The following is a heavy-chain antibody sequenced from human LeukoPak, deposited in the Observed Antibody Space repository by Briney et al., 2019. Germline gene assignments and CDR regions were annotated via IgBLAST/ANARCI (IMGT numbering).Heavy chain of an antibody. V-gene: IGHV4-38-2*01. D-gene: IGHD3-16*01. Sequence: PSETLSLTCAVSGYSICRGYSWGWIRQPPGKGLEWIGNMYHSESTHYNPSLKSRVTISADTSKNQFSLKLSSVTAADTAVYYCARFDHVWETHGMDAFDLWGQGTMVTVSS. CDR2: MYHSEST. CDR3: ARFDHVWETHGMDAFDL. CDR1: GYSICRGYS. J-gene: IGHJ3*01.